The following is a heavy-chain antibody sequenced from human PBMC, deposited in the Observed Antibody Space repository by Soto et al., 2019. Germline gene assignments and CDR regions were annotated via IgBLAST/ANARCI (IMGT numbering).Heavy chain of an antibody. V-gene: IGHV3-33*01. CDR1: GFTFSSYG. D-gene: IGHD4-17*01. J-gene: IGHJ3*02. CDR2: IWYDGSNK. Sequence: ESVGGVVQPGRSLRLSCAASGFTFSSYGMHWVRQAPGKGLEWVAVIWYDGSNKYYADSVKGRFTISRDNSKNTLYLQMNSLRAEDTAVYYCARDLLYGDYVGGGAFDIWGQGTMVTVSS. CDR3: ARDLLYGDYVGGGAFDI.